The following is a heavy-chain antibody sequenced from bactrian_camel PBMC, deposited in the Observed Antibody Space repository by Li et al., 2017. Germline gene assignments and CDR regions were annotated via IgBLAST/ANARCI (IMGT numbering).Heavy chain of an antibody. CDR1: GFTFSSYA. J-gene: IGHJ4*01. CDR2: ISNGGTK. D-gene: IGHD4*01. Sequence: VQLVESGGGLVQPGGSLRLSCAASGFTFSSYAMSWVRQAPGKGLERVSSISNGGTKYYADPMKGRFAISRDNANNTLYLQLNSLKPEDTAIYYCAKDRAAGYGSDYGPKPFEYNYWGQGTQVTVS. V-gene: IGHV3S10*01. CDR3: AKDRAAGYGSDYGPKPFEYNY.